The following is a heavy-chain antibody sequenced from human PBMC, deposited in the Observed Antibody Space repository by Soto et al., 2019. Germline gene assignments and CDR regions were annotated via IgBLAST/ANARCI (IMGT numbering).Heavy chain of an antibody. V-gene: IGHV1-69*12. CDR3: TRCGIRYHSIGYYLGIDGMDV. Sequence: QVQLVQSGAEVKKPESSVRVSCKASGGTFNSYAITWVRQAPGQGFEWMGGTIPMFGTTNYAEKFQGRVTISADESTNTAYMELSSLRSEDTAVYYCTRCGIRYHSIGYYLGIDGMDVWGQGTTVIVSS. CDR1: GGTFNSYA. CDR2: TIPMFGTT. D-gene: IGHD3-22*01. J-gene: IGHJ6*02.